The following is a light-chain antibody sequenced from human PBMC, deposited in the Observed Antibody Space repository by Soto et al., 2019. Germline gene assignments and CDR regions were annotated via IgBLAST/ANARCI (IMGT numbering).Light chain of an antibody. CDR1: QSVNNY. Sequence: EIVLTQSPATLSLSPGERATLSCRASQSVNNYLAWYQQRPGQAPRLLICGASYRATGIPARFSGSGSGTDFTLTISSLEPEDFAVYYCQHRHNRPFSFGPGTKVDI. CDR2: GAS. J-gene: IGKJ3*01. CDR3: QHRHNRPFS. V-gene: IGKV3-11*01.